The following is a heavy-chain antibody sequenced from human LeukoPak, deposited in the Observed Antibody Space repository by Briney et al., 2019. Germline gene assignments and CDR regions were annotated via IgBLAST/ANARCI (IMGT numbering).Heavy chain of an antibody. V-gene: IGHV3-11*01. Sequence: GGSLRLSCAASGFTFSDYYMSWIRQAPGKRLEWVSYISSSGSTIYYADSVKGRFTISRDNAKNSLYLQMNSLRAEDTAVYYCARDDSSGPYYFDYWGQGTLVTVSS. CDR3: ARDDSSGPYYFDY. CDR2: ISSSGSTI. J-gene: IGHJ4*02. CDR1: GFTFSDYY. D-gene: IGHD3-22*01.